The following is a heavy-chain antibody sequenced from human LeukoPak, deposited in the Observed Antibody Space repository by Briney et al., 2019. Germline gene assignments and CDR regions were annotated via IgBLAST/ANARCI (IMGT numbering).Heavy chain of an antibody. V-gene: IGHV1-46*01. CDR2: INPSGGST. D-gene: IGHD3-10*01. J-gene: IGHJ4*02. Sequence: ASVKVSCKASGYTFTSYYMHWVRQAPGQGLEWMGIINPSGGSTTYAAKFQGRVTMTRDASTSTVYMELSSLRSEDTAVYYCARDPGRGGLDYWGQGTLVTVSS. CDR3: ARDPGRGGLDY. CDR1: GYTFTSYY.